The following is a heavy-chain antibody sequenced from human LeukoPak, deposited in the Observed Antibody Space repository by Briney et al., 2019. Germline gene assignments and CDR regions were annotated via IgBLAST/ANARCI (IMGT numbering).Heavy chain of an antibody. V-gene: IGHV3-23*01. CDR1: GFTFSSDS. J-gene: IGHJ4*02. D-gene: IGHD3-22*01. CDR2: ISGSGGST. Sequence: GGSLRLSCAASGFTFSSDSMNWVRQAPGKGLEWVSAISGSGGSTYYADSVKGRFTISRDNSKNTLYLQMNSLRAEDTAVYYCAKGQGYYDSSGYGDYWGQGTLVTVSS. CDR3: AKGQGYYDSSGYGDY.